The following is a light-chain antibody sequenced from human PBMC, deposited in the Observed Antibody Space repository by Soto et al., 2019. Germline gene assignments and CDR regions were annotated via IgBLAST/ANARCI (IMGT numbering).Light chain of an antibody. J-gene: IGLJ1*01. CDR2: GNS. Sequence: QSALTQPPSVSGAPGQRVTISCTGSSSNIGANSDVHWYQRLAGAAPKLLIYGNSNRPSGVSDRFSGSKSGTSASLAITGLQAEDEADYYCQSYDRSLSGFYVFGTGTKVTVL. CDR1: SSNIGANSD. CDR3: QSYDRSLSGFYV. V-gene: IGLV1-40*01.